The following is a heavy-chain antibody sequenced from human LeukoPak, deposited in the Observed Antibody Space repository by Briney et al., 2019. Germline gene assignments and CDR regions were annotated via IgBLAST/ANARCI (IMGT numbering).Heavy chain of an antibody. Sequence: SETLSLTCTVSGYSISRGYYWGWIRQPPGKGLEWIGTISHSGSTYYNPSLKSRVIISLDTSKNRFSLTLSSVTAADTAVYYCARPPGSGIYYVDAWGQGILVTVSS. J-gene: IGHJ5*02. V-gene: IGHV4-38-2*02. CDR2: ISHSGST. D-gene: IGHD1-26*01. CDR1: GYSISRGYY. CDR3: ARPPGSGIYYVDA.